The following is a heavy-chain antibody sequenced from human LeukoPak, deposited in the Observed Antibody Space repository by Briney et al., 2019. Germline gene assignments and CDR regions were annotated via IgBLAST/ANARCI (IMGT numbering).Heavy chain of an antibody. V-gene: IGHV4-59*01. CDR1: GGSISSYY. D-gene: IGHD3-3*01. Sequence: SETLSLTCTVSGGSISSYYWSWVRQPPGKGLEWIGYMYYSGTTNYNPSLKSRVTISLDTSKKQFSLKLISVTAADTAVYYCARERTSGFDHWGQGTLVTVSS. CDR3: ARERTSGFDH. CDR2: MYYSGTT. J-gene: IGHJ4*02.